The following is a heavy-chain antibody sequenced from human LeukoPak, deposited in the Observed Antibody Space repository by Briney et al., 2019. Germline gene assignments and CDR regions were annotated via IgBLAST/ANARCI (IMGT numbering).Heavy chain of an antibody. CDR2: IGTAGDT. J-gene: IGHJ5*02. V-gene: IGHV3-13*01. Sequence: GGSLRLSCAASGFTFSSYDMHWVRQATGKGLEWVSAIGTAGDTYYPGSVKGRFTISRENAKNSLYLQMNSLRAGDTAVYYCARGVDGENWFDPWGQGTLVTVSS. CDR3: ARGVDGENWFDP. D-gene: IGHD5-12*01. CDR1: GFTFSSYD.